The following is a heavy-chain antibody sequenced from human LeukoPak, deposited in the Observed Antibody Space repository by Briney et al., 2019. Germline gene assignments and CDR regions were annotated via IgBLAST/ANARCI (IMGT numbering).Heavy chain of an antibody. CDR1: GFTFSSYG. Sequence: GGSLRLSCAGSGFTFSSYGMHWVRQAPGKGLEWVAVIWYDGSNKYYADSVKGRFAISRDNSKNTLYLQMTSLRAEDTAVYYCARDQVRRGGDYYGMDVWGQGTTVTVSS. J-gene: IGHJ6*02. D-gene: IGHD2-21*01. CDR3: ARDQVRRGGDYYGMDV. CDR2: IWYDGSNK. V-gene: IGHV3-33*01.